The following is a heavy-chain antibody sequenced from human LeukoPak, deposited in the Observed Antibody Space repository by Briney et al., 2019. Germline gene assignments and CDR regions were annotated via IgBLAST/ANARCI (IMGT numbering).Heavy chain of an antibody. Sequence: SSETLSLTRTVSGGSISSYYWSWIRQPPGKGLEWIGYIYYSGSTNNNPSLKSRVTISVDTSKNQFSLKLSSVTAADTAVYYCASYSSSRPWVYWGQGTLVTVSS. CDR1: GGSISSYY. V-gene: IGHV4-59*01. J-gene: IGHJ4*02. D-gene: IGHD6-13*01. CDR2: IYYSGST. CDR3: ASYSSSRPWVY.